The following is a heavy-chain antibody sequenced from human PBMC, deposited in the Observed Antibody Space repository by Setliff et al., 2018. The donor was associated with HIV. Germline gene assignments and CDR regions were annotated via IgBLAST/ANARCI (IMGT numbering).Heavy chain of an antibody. V-gene: IGHV4-59*10. CDR2: IYTSGST. CDR1: GGSLRNYY. Sequence: SETLSLTCAVYGGSLRNYYWSWIRQPPGKGLEWIGRIYTSGSTNYNPSLKSRVTISVDTSKNQFSLKLSSVAAADTAVYYCARGPYYNFWSGYYMDWWNWFDPWGRGTLVTVSS. J-gene: IGHJ5*02. CDR3: ARGPYYNFWSGYYMDWWNWFDP. D-gene: IGHD3-3*01.